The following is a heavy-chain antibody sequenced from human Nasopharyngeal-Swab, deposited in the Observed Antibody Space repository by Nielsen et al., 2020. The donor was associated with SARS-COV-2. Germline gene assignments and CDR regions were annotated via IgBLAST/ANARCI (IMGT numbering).Heavy chain of an antibody. CDR2: ISSSSSYI. J-gene: IGHJ4*02. V-gene: IGHV3-21*01. D-gene: IGHD3-10*01. CDR1: GFTFSSYS. Sequence: GESLKISCAASGFTFSSYSMNWVRQAPGKGLEWVSSISSSSSYIYYADSVKGRFTISRDNAKNSLYLQMNSLGAEDTAVYYCARDPGRWVRGVYYWGQGTLVTVSS. CDR3: ARDPGRWVRGVYY.